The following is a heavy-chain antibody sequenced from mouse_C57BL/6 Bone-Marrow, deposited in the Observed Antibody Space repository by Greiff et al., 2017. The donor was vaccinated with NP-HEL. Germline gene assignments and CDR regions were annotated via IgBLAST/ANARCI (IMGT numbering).Heavy chain of an antibody. CDR3: ARREDYHPAWFAY. V-gene: IGHV1-81*01. CDR1: GYTFTSYG. CDR2: IYPRSGNT. D-gene: IGHD2-4*01. Sequence: VKLMESGAELARPGASVKLSCKASGYTFTSYGISWVKQRTGQGLEWIGEIYPRSGNTYYNEKFKGKATLTADKSYSTAYMKLRSLTSEDSAVYFCARREDYHPAWFAYWGQGTLVTVSA. J-gene: IGHJ3*01.